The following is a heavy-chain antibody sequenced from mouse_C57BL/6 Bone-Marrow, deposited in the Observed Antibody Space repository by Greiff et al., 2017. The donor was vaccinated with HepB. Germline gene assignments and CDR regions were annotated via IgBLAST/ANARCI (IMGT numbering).Heavy chain of an antibody. D-gene: IGHD1-1*01. V-gene: IGHV1-15*01. CDR3: TNGVWITTVVRAY. J-gene: IGHJ3*01. Sequence: QVQLQQSGAELVRPGASVTLSCKASGYTFTDYEMHWVKQTPVHGLEWIGAIDPETGGTAYNQKFKGKAILTADKSSSTAYMELRSLTSEDSAVYYCTNGVWITTVVRAYWGQGTLVTVSA. CDR1: GYTFTDYE. CDR2: IDPETGGT.